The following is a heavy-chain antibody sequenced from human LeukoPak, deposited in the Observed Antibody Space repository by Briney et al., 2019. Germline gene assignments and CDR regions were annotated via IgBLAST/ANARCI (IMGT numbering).Heavy chain of an antibody. V-gene: IGHV4-4*07. J-gene: IGHJ5*02. D-gene: IGHD6-13*01. Sequence: PSETLSLTCTVSGGSISSYYWSWIRQPAGKGLEWIGRIYTSGSTNYNPSLKSRVTMSVDTSKNQFSLKLSSVTAADTAVYYCAREGNSSSWYVGWSDPWGQGTLVTVSS. CDR2: IYTSGST. CDR3: AREGNSSSWYVGWSDP. CDR1: GGSISSYY.